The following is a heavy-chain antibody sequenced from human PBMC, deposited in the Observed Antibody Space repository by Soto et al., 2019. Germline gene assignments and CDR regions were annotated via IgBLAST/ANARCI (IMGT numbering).Heavy chain of an antibody. V-gene: IGHV4-30-2*01. CDR3: ARQSLRRPFGRLILVALDS. CDR1: GDTISTGGYT. J-gene: IGHJ5*02. Sequence: PSETLSLTCDVSGDTISTGGYTWAWIRQPPGKALEWIGHTYHSGNPYYNPSLKSRVIISVDRSKNQFSLKVRSVTAADTAVYSCARQSLRRPFGRLILVALDSWGLGSLVTVSS. D-gene: IGHD3-16*01. CDR2: TYHSGNP.